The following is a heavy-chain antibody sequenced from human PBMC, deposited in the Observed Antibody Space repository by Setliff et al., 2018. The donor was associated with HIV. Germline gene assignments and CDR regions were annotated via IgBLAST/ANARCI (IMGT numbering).Heavy chain of an antibody. V-gene: IGHV4-59*01. D-gene: IGHD3-22*01. CDR1: SGSIKSYY. J-gene: IGHJ5*01. CDR3: ARAGNDYYDSNGYYYVVDWFDS. CDR2: IYGSGST. Sequence: PSETLSLTCTVSSGSIKSYYWSWIRQPPGKGLEWVGYIYGSGSTNYNPSLKSRLTISIDMSKNQFSLKQNSVTAADTAVYYCARAGNDYYDSNGYYYVVDWFDSWGQGTLVTVSS.